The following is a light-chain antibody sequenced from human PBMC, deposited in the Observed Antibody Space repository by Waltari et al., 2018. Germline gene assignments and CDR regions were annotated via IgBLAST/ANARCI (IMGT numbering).Light chain of an antibody. CDR1: QNVLYSSNNKNY. CDR3: QQFYTTPRT. V-gene: IGKV4-1*01. J-gene: IGKJ1*01. Sequence: DIVMTQSPDSLAVSLGERATINSKSSQNVLYSSNNKNYLAWYQQKAGQPPKLLISWASTRDSGVPDRFSGSGSGTDFTLTISSLQAEDVAVYYCQQFYTTPRTFGQGTKVEIK. CDR2: WAS.